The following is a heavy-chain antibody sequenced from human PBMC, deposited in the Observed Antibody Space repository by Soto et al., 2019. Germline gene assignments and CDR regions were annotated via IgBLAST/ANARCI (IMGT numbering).Heavy chain of an antibody. J-gene: IGHJ4*02. CDR3: AKGWGDY. CDR2: ISSSGGST. D-gene: IGHD7-27*01. V-gene: IGHV3-23*01. CDR1: GFTFSSYT. Sequence: EVQLLESGGGLVQPGGSLRLSCAASGFTFSSYTRSWVRQGPGKGLEWVSGISSSGGSTVYAHSVRGRFTISRDNFKNPLYLQMNSLRAEDTAVYYCAKGWGDYWGQGTPVSVSS.